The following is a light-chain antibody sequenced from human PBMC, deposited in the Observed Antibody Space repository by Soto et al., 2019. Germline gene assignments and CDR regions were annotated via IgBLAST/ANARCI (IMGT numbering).Light chain of an antibody. Sequence: DIVLTQSPATLSLSPGERATLSCRASQSVSTYVAWYQQKPGQAPRLLVYDASSRATGFPARFSGSGSGTEFNLTISSLQSEDFGVYYCQQYNNWPRATFGGGTKVDIK. V-gene: IGKV3-15*01. CDR1: QSVSTY. CDR2: DAS. J-gene: IGKJ4*01. CDR3: QQYNNWPRAT.